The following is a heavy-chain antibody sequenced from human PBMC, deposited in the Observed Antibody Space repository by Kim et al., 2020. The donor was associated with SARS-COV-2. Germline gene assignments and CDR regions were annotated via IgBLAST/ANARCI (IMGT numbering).Heavy chain of an antibody. D-gene: IGHD3-10*01. Sequence: ASVKVSCKVSGYTLTELSMHWVRQAPGKGLEWMGGFDPEDGETIYAQKFQGRVTMTEDTSTDTAYMELSSLRSEDTAVYYCATDPYYGSGRTFDYWGQGTMVTVSS. CDR2: FDPEDGET. V-gene: IGHV1-24*01. CDR3: ATDPYYGSGRTFDY. CDR1: GYTLTELS. J-gene: IGHJ4*02.